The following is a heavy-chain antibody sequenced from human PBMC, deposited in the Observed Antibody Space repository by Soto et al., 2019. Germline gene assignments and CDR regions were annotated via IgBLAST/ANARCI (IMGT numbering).Heavy chain of an antibody. V-gene: IGHV4-30-2*01. Sequence: SETLSLTCAVSGGSISSGGYSWSWIRQPPGKGLEWIGYIYHSGSTYCNPSLKSRVTISVDSSKNQFSLKLSSVTAADKAVYYCPRGWAARPDFDYWGQGTLVTVS. D-gene: IGHD6-6*01. CDR2: IYHSGST. CDR3: PRGWAARPDFDY. J-gene: IGHJ4*02. CDR1: GGSISSGGYS.